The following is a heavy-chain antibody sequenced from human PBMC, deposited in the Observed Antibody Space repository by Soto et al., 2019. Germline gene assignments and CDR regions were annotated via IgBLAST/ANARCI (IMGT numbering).Heavy chain of an antibody. CDR2: LKSETDGGTA. J-gene: IGHJ4*02. CDR1: GFTFIDAW. Sequence: GGSVRLSCVGSGFTFIDAWMSWVRQAPGKGLEWVGRLKSETDGGTADYAAPVEGRFNISRDDSKNTLYLQMNSLKSEDTAVYYCMTAPGLNVLFWGQGALVTVSS. D-gene: IGHD3-16*01. V-gene: IGHV3-15*01. CDR3: MTAPGLNVLF.